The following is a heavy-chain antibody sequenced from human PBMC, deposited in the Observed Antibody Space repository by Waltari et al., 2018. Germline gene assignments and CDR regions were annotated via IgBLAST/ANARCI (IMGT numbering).Heavy chain of an antibody. J-gene: IGHJ4*02. CDR2: LYYRGST. D-gene: IGHD3-9*01. Sequence: QLQLQESGPRLVRPSETLSLTCTVFGDSLSISSTFYWGWIRQPPGKGPEWLGTLYYRGSTYYNPSLGSRVSMSIDTSKNQFSLTLNSVTAADTAVYYCARFRPADYYPHVRFDSWGKGSLVTVSS. V-gene: IGHV4-39*01. CDR1: GDSLSISSTFY. CDR3: ARFRPADYYPHVRFDS.